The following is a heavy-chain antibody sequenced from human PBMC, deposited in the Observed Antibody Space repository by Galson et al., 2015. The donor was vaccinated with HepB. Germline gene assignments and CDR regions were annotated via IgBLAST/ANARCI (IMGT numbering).Heavy chain of an antibody. CDR3: ARDYYGSGSYARFDP. CDR1: GFTFGDYY. V-gene: IGHV3-11*01. CDR2: ISGSGDTV. Sequence: SLRLSCAASGFTFGDYYMSWIRQAPGKGLEWISYISGSGDTVHYADSVKGRFTISRDNAKNSSSLQMSSLTAEDTAVYYCARDYYGSGSYARFDPWGQGTLVTVSS. J-gene: IGHJ5*02. D-gene: IGHD3-10*01.